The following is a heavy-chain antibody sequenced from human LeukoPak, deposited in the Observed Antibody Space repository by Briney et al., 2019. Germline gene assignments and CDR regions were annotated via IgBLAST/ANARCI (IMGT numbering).Heavy chain of an antibody. V-gene: IGHV4-4*07. J-gene: IGHJ5*02. CDR1: GGSISSYY. D-gene: IGHD4-17*01. CDR2: IYTSGST. CDR3: ARAGVYGDYPTTYYWFDP. Sequence: SETLSLTCTVSGGSISSYYWSWIRQPAGKGLEWIGRIYTSGSTNYNPSLKSRVTMSVDTSKNQFSLKLSSVTAADTAVYYCARAGVYGDYPTTYYWFDPWGQGTLHTVSS.